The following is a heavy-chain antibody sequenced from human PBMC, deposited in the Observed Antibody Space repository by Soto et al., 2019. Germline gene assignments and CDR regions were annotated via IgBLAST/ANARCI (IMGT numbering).Heavy chain of an antibody. D-gene: IGHD6-13*01. Sequence: GGSLRLSCAGSGFTFNIYRMHWVRQVPGKGPVWVARIYNDGTYADYADSVKGRFTISRDNAKDTLYLQMNDLRAEDSALYHCTRGPRATSAGTSAHWGQGTLVTVSS. CDR3: TRGPRATSAGTSAH. CDR2: IYNDGTYA. CDR1: GFTFNIYR. J-gene: IGHJ4*02. V-gene: IGHV3-74*01.